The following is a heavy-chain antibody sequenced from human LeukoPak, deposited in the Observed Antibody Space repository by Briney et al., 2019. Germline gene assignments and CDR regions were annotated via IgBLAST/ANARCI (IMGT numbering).Heavy chain of an antibody. V-gene: IGHV3-7*01. CDR3: ARAHLGYCSGGSCYYNR. J-gene: IGHJ5*02. CDR2: IKQDGSEK. D-gene: IGHD2-15*01. Sequence: GGSLRLSCAASGFTFTTYWMNWVRQAPGKGLEWVANIKQDGSEKYYVDSVKGRFTISRDNAKNSLYLQMNSLRAEDTAVYYCARAHLGYCSGGSCYYNRWGQGTLVTVSS. CDR1: GFTFTTYW.